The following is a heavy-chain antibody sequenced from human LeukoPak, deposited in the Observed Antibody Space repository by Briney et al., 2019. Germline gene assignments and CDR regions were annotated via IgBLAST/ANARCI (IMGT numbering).Heavy chain of an antibody. CDR3: SLMIVEVKGYFDY. V-gene: IGHV1-46*01. D-gene: IGHD3-22*01. Sequence: ASVKVSCKASGYTFTSYYMHWVRQAPGQGLEWMGIINPSGGSTSYAQKFQGRVTITSDKSTSTAYMELSSLRSEDTAVYFCSLMIVEVKGYFDYWGQGTLVTVSS. CDR1: GYTFTSYY. J-gene: IGHJ4*02. CDR2: INPSGGST.